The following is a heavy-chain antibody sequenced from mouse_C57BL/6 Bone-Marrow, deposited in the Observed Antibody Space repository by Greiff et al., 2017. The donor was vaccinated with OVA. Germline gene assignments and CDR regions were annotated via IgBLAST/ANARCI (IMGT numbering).Heavy chain of an antibody. Sequence: VQLQQPGAELVKPGASVKLSCKASGYTFTSYWMHWVKQRPGQGLEWIGMIHPNSGSTNYNEKFKSKATLTVDKSSSTAYMQLSSLTSEDSAVYYCARGRGQVNFPPYNCAMDYWGQGTSVTVSS. J-gene: IGHJ4*01. V-gene: IGHV1-64*01. CDR1: GYTFTSYW. CDR2: IHPNSGST. CDR3: ARGRGQVNFPPYNCAMDY. D-gene: IGHD3-2*02.